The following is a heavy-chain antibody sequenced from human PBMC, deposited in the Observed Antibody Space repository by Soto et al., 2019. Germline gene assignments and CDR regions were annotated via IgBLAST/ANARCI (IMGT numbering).Heavy chain of an antibody. Sequence: EVQLVESGGGLVKPGGSLRLSCAASGFTFSSYSMNWVRQAPGKGLEWVSSISSSSSYIYYADSVKGRFTISRDNAKNSLYLQMNSLRAEDTAVYYCARGVTMVRGVLGYWDQGTLVTVSS. J-gene: IGHJ4*02. CDR1: GFTFSSYS. CDR2: ISSSSSYI. D-gene: IGHD3-10*01. V-gene: IGHV3-21*01. CDR3: ARGVTMVRGVLGY.